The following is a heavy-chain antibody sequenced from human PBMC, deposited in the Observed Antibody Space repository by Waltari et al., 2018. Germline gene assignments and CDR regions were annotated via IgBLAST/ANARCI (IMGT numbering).Heavy chain of an antibody. V-gene: IGHV3-30*18. CDR1: GFTLSSYG. D-gene: IGHD3-22*01. CDR3: AKGVHYYDSSGYYRIPFDY. J-gene: IGHJ4*02. CDR2: IWYDGSNK. Sequence: QVQLVESGGGVVHPGRSLRLSCAASGFTLSSYGMQRVRQTPGQGPEWLAVIWYDGSNKYYADSVKGRFTISRDNSKNTLYLQMNSLRAEDTAMYYCAKGVHYYDSSGYYRIPFDYWGQGTLVTVSS.